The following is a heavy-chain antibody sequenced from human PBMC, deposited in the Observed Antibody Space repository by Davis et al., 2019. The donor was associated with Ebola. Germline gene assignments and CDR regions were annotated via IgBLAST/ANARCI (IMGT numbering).Heavy chain of an antibody. Sequence: ASVKVSCKASGYTFTYRYLHWVRQAPGQRLEWMGWINAGNGNTKYSQKFQGRVTITRDTSASTAYMELSSLRSEDTAVYYCARFQEVDYWGQGTLVTVSS. CDR2: INAGNGNT. CDR1: GYTFTYRY. J-gene: IGHJ4*02. V-gene: IGHV1-3*01. CDR3: ARFQEVDY.